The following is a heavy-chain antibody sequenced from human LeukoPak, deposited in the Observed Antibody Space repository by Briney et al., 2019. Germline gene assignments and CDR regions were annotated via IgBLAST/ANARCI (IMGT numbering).Heavy chain of an antibody. CDR2: IKSTTDGGTT. Sequence: GGSLRLSCAASGFTFSTYAMSRVRQAPGKGLEWVGRIKSTTDGGTTDYAAPVKGRFTISRDDSRNTLYLQVSSLKTEDTAVYYCGTEQQLGYWGQGTLVTVSS. CDR3: GTEQQLGY. V-gene: IGHV3-15*01. D-gene: IGHD6-13*01. CDR1: GFTFSTYA. J-gene: IGHJ4*02.